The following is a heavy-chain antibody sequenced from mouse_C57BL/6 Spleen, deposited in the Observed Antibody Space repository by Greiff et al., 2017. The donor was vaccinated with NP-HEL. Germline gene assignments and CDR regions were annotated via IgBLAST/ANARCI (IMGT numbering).Heavy chain of an antibody. V-gene: IGHV1-69*01. CDR2: IDPSDSYT. CDR3: ARAYSNPFDY. Sequence: QVQLQQPGAELVMPGASVKLSCKASGYTSTSYWMHWVKQRPGQGLEWIGEIDPSDSYTNYNQKFKGKSTLTVDKSSSTAYMQLSSLTSEDSAVYYCARAYSNPFDYWGQGTTLTVSS. CDR1: GYTSTSYW. J-gene: IGHJ2*01. D-gene: IGHD2-5*01.